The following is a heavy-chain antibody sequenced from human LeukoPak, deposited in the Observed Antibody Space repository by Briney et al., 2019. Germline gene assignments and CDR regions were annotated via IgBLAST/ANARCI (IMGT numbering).Heavy chain of an antibody. CDR1: GFTFDDYA. J-gene: IGHJ4*02. CDR2: ISSSSSYI. CDR3: ARGRLVAAAGTELYHFDY. Sequence: PGRSLRLSCAASGFTFDDYAMHWVRQAPGKGLEWVSSISSSSSYIYYADSVKGRFTISRDNAKNSPYLQMNSLRAEDTAVYYCARGRLVAAAGTELYHFDYWGQGTLVTVSS. V-gene: IGHV3-21*01. D-gene: IGHD6-13*01.